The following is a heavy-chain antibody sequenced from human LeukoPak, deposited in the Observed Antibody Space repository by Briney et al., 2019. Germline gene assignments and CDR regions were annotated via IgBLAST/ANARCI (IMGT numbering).Heavy chain of an antibody. D-gene: IGHD3-3*01. CDR3: ASPRYYDFWSGHPPYFDY. Sequence: KPSETLSLTCTVSGGSISSSSYYWGWIRQPPGKGLEWIGSIYYSGSTYYNPSLKSRVTISVDTSKNQFSLKLSSVTAADTAVYYCASPRYYDFWSGHPPYFDYWGQGTLVTVSS. CDR1: GGSISSSSYY. V-gene: IGHV4-39*01. J-gene: IGHJ4*02. CDR2: IYYSGST.